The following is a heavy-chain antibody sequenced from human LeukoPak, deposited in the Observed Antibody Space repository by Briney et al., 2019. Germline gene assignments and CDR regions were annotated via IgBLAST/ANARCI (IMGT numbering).Heavy chain of an antibody. J-gene: IGHJ4*02. CDR2: ISAYNGNT. Sequence: GASVKVSCKASGYTFTSYGISWVRQAPGQGLEWMGWISAYNGNTNHAQKLQGRVTMTTDTSTSTAYMELRSLRSDDTAVYYCARDAPMELEPTTFDYWGQGTLVTVSS. V-gene: IGHV1-18*01. D-gene: IGHD1-1*01. CDR1: GYTFTSYG. CDR3: ARDAPMELEPTTFDY.